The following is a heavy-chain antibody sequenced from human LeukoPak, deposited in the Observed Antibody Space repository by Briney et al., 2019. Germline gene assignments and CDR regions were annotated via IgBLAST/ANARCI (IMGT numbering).Heavy chain of an antibody. D-gene: IGHD5-18*01. V-gene: IGHV4-30-2*03. CDR2: IYYSGST. J-gene: IGHJ4*02. Sequence: SETLSLTCADSGGSISSGGYSWSWIRQPPGKGLEWIGSIYYSGSTYYNPSLKSRVTISVDTSKNQFSLKLSSVTAADTAVYYCARRLPGYSYGRFDYWGQGTLVTVSS. CDR3: ARRLPGYSYGRFDY. CDR1: GGSISSGGYS.